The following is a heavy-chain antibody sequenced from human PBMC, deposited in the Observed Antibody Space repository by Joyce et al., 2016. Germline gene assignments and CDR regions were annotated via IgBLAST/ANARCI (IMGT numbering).Heavy chain of an antibody. D-gene: IGHD3-3*01. CDR2: IDPNESET. CDR1: GYKFTAYW. J-gene: IGHJ6*02. CDR3: ATERGYYGMEV. Sequence: EVQLVQSGAEVKKPGESLRISCKGSGYKFTAYWITWVRQMPGKGLEWMGRIDPNESETTYIPSLQGHVSISADKSASTAYLQWSRLKASDTAIYYCATERGYYGMEVWGQGTTVAVSS. V-gene: IGHV5-10-1*03.